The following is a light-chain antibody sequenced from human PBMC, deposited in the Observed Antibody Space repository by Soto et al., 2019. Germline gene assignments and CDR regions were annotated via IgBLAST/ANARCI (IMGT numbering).Light chain of an antibody. CDR1: QTILYISNNRNY. CDR3: QQYYRPPYT. J-gene: IGKJ2*01. CDR2: WAS. Sequence: DIVVAQSPDSLAASLGERATINCKSSQTILYISNNRNYLAWYQQKPGQPPKLLIYWASTRESGVPDRFSGSGSGTDFTLHISSLQSEDVAVYYCQQYYRPPYTFGQGTKLEIK. V-gene: IGKV4-1*01.